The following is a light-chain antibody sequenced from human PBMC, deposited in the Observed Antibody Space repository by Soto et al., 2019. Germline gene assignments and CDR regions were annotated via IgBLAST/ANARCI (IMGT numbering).Light chain of an antibody. CDR3: HQRQSWPRT. Sequence: EIVMTQSPATLSVSLGERVTLSCRASQSVSSTYLAWYQQKPGQAPRLLIYGTSSRATGIPDRFSGSGSGTDFTLTISDVQPEDFAVYYCHQRQSWPRTFGQGTKVDIK. CDR2: GTS. J-gene: IGKJ1*01. V-gene: IGKV3D-15*01. CDR1: QSVSSTY.